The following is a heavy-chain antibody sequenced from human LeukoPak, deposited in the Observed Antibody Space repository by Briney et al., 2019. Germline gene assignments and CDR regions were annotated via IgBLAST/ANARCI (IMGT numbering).Heavy chain of an antibody. CDR3: GRETWAKYNDFWSGYVTD. D-gene: IGHD3-3*01. J-gene: IGHJ4*02. CDR1: GFTFSSYS. V-gene: IGHV3-7*01. CDR2: IRKDGKSI. Sequence: GGSLRLSCAASGFTFSSYSMNWVRQAPGKGLEWVANIRKDGKSIYYVDSVKGRFPVSRDNAHKAFYRDMNSLTADETAVYYCGRETWAKYNDFWSGYVTDWGQGTLVSVST.